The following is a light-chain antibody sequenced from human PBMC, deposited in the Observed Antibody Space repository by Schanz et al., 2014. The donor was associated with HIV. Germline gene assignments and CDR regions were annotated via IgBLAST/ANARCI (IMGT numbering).Light chain of an antibody. J-gene: IGLJ3*02. CDR3: SSASSYTPITSLV. V-gene: IGLV2-14*01. Sequence: QSALTQPPSASGSPGQSVAISCTGTSSDVGGYNYVSWYHQKPGKAPKLLIYDVTHRPSGVSNRFSGSKSGNTASLTISGLQAEDEADYHCSSASSYTPITSLVFGGGTKLTVL. CDR1: SSDVGGYNY. CDR2: DVT.